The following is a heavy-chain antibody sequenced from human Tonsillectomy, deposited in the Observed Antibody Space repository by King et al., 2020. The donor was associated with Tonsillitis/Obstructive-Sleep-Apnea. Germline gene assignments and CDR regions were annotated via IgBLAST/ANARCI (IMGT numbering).Heavy chain of an antibody. CDR2: IKQDGSEK. J-gene: IGHJ4*02. V-gene: IGHV3-7*03. CDR3: ARDSEGGTAGEY. Sequence: QLVQSGGGLVQPGGSLRLSCAASGFPFSSYWLSWVRLAPGRGLEWVGNIKQDGSEKNYVDSVKGRFTISRDNAKNSLYLQMNSLRVEDTAVYYCARDSEGGTAGEYWGQGTLVTVSS. CDR1: GFPFSSYW. D-gene: IGHD1-26*01.